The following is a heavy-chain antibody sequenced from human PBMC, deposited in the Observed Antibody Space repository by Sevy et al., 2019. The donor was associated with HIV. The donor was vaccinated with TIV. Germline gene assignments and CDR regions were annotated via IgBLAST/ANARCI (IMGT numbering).Heavy chain of an antibody. Sequence: GGSLRLSCAASGFTFSSYAMSRVRQAPWKGLEWVSAISGSGGSTYYADSVKGRFTISRDNSKNTLYLQMNSLRAEDTAVYYCAKDRATEYDFSPWGYFDYWGQGTLVTVSS. D-gene: IGHD3-3*01. CDR2: ISGSGGST. CDR3: AKDRATEYDFSPWGYFDY. CDR1: GFTFSSYA. J-gene: IGHJ4*02. V-gene: IGHV3-23*01.